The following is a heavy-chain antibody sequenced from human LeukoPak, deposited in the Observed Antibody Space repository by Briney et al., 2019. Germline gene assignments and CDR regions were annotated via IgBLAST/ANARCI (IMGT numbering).Heavy chain of an antibody. V-gene: IGHV1-2*02. CDR3: ARVGEFGELEIAGFDY. J-gene: IGHJ4*02. CDR2: INPNSGGT. D-gene: IGHD3-10*01. Sequence: GASVKVSCKASGYTFTGYYMHWVRQAPGQGLEWMGWINPNSGGTNYAQKFQGRVTMTRDTSISTAYMELSRLRSDDTAVYYCARVGEFGELEIAGFDYWGQGTLVTVSS. CDR1: GYTFTGYY.